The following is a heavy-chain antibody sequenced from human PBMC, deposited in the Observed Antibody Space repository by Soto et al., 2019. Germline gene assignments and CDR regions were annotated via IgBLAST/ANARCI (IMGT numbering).Heavy chain of an antibody. CDR1: GFTLSSYW. Sequence: GGSLRLSCVASGFTLSSYWMSWVRQAPGKGLEWVGDIKQGGSSTYYADSVKGRFTISRDNSKNTLYLQMNSLRAEDTAVYYCAKDPLKSGSLGFDYWGQGTLVTVSS. D-gene: IGHD1-26*01. V-gene: IGHV3-23*01. CDR3: AKDPLKSGSLGFDY. CDR2: IKQGGSST. J-gene: IGHJ4*02.